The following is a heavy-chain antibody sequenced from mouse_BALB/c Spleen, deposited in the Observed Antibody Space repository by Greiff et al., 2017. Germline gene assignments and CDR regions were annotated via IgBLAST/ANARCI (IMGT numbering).Heavy chain of an antibody. V-gene: IGHV1-7*01. CDR3: AKSYYGKGGYAMDY. J-gene: IGHJ4*01. CDR1: GYTFTSYW. Sequence: QVQLQQSGAELAKPGASVKLSCKASGYTFTSYWMHWVKQRPGQGLEWIGYINPSTGYTDYNQKFKNKATLTADKSSSTAYMQLSSLTSEDSAVYYGAKSYYGKGGYAMDYWGQGTSVTVSA. CDR2: INPSTGYT. D-gene: IGHD2-1*01.